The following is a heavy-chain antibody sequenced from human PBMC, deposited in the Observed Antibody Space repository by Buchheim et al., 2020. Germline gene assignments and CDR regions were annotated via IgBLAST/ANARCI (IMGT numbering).Heavy chain of an antibody. CDR1: GGSISSSSYY. Sequence: QLQLQESGPGLVKPSETLSLTCTVSGGSISSSSYYWGWIRQPPGKGLEWIGSIYYSGSTYYNPSLKSRVTISVDTSKNQFSLKLSSVTAADTAVYYCARRPRIAVATGAWFDPWGQGTL. D-gene: IGHD6-19*01. CDR2: IYYSGST. CDR3: ARRPRIAVATGAWFDP. J-gene: IGHJ5*02. V-gene: IGHV4-39*01.